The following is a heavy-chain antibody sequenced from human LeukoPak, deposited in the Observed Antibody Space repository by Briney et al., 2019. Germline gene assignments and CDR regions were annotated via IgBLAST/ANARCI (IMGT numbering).Heavy chain of an antibody. D-gene: IGHD1-26*01. CDR2: ISYDGSNK. V-gene: IGHV3-30*18. J-gene: IGHJ4*02. Sequence: GGSLRLSCAASGFSFSSYAMSWVRQAPGKGLEWVAVISYDGSNKYYADSVKGRFTISRDNSKNTLSLEMNSLRAEDTAVYYCAKGPVSGSRSPLDYRGQGTLVTVSS. CDR1: GFSFSSYA. CDR3: AKGPVSGSRSPLDY.